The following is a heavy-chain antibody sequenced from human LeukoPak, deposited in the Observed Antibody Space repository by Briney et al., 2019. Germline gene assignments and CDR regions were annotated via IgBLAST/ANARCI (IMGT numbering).Heavy chain of an antibody. Sequence: SETLSLTCTVSAGSITTYYCSCIRQLPGKGLEWIGYVYSSGSTKYNPSLTSRVTISVDTSKNQFSLKLTSVTAADTAVYCCARGRGPYYDSSGYYRDAFDMWGQGTMVTVSP. V-gene: IGHV4-59*01. CDR1: AGSITTYY. CDR2: VYSSGST. J-gene: IGHJ3*02. CDR3: ARGRGPYYDSSGYYRDAFDM. D-gene: IGHD3-22*01.